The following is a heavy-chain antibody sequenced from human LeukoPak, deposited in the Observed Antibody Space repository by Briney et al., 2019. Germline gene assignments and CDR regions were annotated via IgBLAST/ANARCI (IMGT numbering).Heavy chain of an antibody. CDR3: AREVSDYDILTGWIDY. Sequence: SETLSLTCTVSGGSISSYYWSWIRQPAGKGLEWIGRIYTSGTTNYNPSLKSRVTISVGTSKSQFSLKLSSVTAADTAVYYCAREVSDYDILTGWIDYWGQGTLVSVSS. J-gene: IGHJ4*02. V-gene: IGHV4-4*07. CDR2: IYTSGTT. CDR1: GGSISSYY. D-gene: IGHD3-9*01.